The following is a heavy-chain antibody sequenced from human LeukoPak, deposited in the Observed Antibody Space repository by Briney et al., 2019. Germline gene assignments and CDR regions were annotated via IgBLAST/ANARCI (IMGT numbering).Heavy chain of an antibody. CDR1: GGSTTSYY. Sequence: TSETLSLTCTVSGGSTTSYYWGWVRQPAGKGLEWIGRIYTTGRTDHHPPLNSRLTMSVDTSKNQFSLNLSSVTAADTAVYYCARVGYIGSSGLFDYWGQGALVIVSS. J-gene: IGHJ4*02. CDR2: IYTTGRT. D-gene: IGHD1-26*01. V-gene: IGHV4-4*07. CDR3: ARVGYIGSSGLFDY.